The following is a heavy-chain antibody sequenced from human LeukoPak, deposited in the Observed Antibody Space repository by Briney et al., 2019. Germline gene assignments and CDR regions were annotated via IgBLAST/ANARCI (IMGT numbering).Heavy chain of an antibody. CDR3: ARERGYNALFDY. CDR1: GGTFSSYA. J-gene: IGHJ4*02. V-gene: IGHV1-69*05. Sequence: XVKVSCKASGGTFSSYAISWVRQAPGQGLEWMGRIIPIFGTANYAQKFQGRVTITTDESTSTAYMELSKDTAVYYCARERGYNALFDYWGQGTLVTVSS. D-gene: IGHD1-1*01. CDR2: IIPIFGTA.